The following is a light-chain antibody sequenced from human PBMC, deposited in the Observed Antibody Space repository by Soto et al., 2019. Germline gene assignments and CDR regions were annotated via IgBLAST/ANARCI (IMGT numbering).Light chain of an antibody. V-gene: IGLV2-8*01. CDR3: SSYGSSNNLV. Sequence: QSALTQPPSASGSPGQSVTISCTGASSDVGGYSYVSWYQQHPGKAPKLMIYEVSKRPSGVPDRFSGSKSGNTAAPTLAGLQDDDEADYCGSSYGSSNNLVFGGGTKVTVL. J-gene: IGLJ2*01. CDR1: SSDVGGYSY. CDR2: EVS.